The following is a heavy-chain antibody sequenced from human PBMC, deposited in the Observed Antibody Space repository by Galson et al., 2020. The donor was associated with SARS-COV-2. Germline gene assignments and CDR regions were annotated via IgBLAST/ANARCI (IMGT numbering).Heavy chain of an antibody. CDR3: ARDGQSSRGWAFDY. D-gene: IGHD6-19*01. CDR1: AFTLSDHA. CDR2: IFFDGSEK. J-gene: IGHJ4*02. Sequence: GGSLRLSCAASAFTLSDHAMHWVRQAPGKGLEWVAQIFFDGSEKYYGDSVRGRFTISRDSSKNTVYLQMNNLRVDDTAVYYCARDGQSSRGWAFDYWGQGTLLTVSS. V-gene: IGHV3-33*01.